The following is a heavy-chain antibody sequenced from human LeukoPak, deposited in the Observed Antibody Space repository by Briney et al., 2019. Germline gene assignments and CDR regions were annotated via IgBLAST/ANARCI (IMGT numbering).Heavy chain of an antibody. J-gene: IGHJ4*02. Sequence: SETLSLTCTVSGGSISSYYWSWIRQPPGKGLEWIGYIYYSGSTNYNPSLKSRVTISVDTSKNQFSLKLSSVTAADTAVYYCARRAGDYSHPYDYWGQGTLVTVSS. V-gene: IGHV4-59*01. CDR3: ARRAGDYSHPYDY. D-gene: IGHD3-22*01. CDR1: GGSISSYY. CDR2: IYYSGST.